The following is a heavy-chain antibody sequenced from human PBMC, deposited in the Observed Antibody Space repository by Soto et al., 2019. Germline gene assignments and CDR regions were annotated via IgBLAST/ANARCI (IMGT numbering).Heavy chain of an antibody. V-gene: IGHV1-3*01. Sequence: ASVKVSCKASGYTFTSYAMHWVRQAPGQRLEWMGWINAGNGNTKYSQKFQGRVTITRDTSASTAYMELSSLRSEDTAVYYCARDKNHSYGSCYSSYFDYWGQGTLVTVSS. J-gene: IGHJ4*02. CDR1: GYTFTSYA. D-gene: IGHD2-15*01. CDR2: INAGNGNT. CDR3: ARDKNHSYGSCYSSYFDY.